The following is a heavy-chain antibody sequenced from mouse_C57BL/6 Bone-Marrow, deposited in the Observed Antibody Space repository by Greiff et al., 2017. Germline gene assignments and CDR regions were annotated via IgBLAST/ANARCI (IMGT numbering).Heavy chain of an antibody. V-gene: IGHV1-55*01. CDR1: GYTFTSYW. CDR3: ARESVTTVYDYAMDY. J-gene: IGHJ4*01. D-gene: IGHD1-1*01. Sequence: QVQLQQPGAELVKPGASVKLSCKASGYTFTSYWITWVKQRPGQGLEWIGDIYPGSGSTNYNEKFKSKATLTVDTSSSTAYMQLSSLTSEDSAVYYCARESVTTVYDYAMDYGGQGTSVTVSA. CDR2: IYPGSGST.